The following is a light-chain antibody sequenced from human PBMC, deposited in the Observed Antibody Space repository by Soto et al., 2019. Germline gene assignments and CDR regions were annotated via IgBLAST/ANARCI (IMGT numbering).Light chain of an antibody. Sequence: DFQMTQSPSTLSASVGDRVTITCRASQNIRSRLAWFQQKPGKAPKLLIYDASSVESGVPQRFSSSGSVTEFTLTISSLHTDDFSTYYCQQYHSYWTFGQGTKVE. CDR1: QNIRSR. V-gene: IGKV1-5*01. CDR3: QQYHSYWT. CDR2: DAS. J-gene: IGKJ1*01.